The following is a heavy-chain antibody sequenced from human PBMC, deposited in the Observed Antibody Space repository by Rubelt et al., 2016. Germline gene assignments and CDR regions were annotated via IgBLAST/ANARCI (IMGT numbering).Heavy chain of an antibody. D-gene: IGHD1-26*01. V-gene: IGHV3-23*01. CDR1: GFTFSTYA. CDR3: VKDGEGAANYFAD. Sequence: EVQLLESGGGLVQPGGSLRLSCAASGFTFSTYAMSWVRQAPGKGLEWVSVISGGGGSTYYADSVKGRFTISRDNSKNTLYLQMNSLRPEDTAVYYCVKDGEGAANYFADWGQGALPTVSS. CDR2: ISGGGGST. J-gene: IGHJ4*02.